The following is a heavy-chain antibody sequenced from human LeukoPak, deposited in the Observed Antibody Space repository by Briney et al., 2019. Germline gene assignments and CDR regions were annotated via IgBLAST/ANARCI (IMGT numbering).Heavy chain of an antibody. CDR3: GKDYGWYYDSRLYYYGMDA. Sequence: GRSHRLFWVPDGFSFSNYSVRWVRLPPGKGIEWVAFISPVGSSKYYVDSVKGRFTISRDDSKNTLNLQMNSLRDEDTALYYCGKDYGWYYDSRLYYYGMDAWGEGTTVTVSS. CDR2: ISPVGSSK. V-gene: IGHV3-30*01. J-gene: IGHJ6*04. CDR1: GFSFSNYS. D-gene: IGHD3-22*01.